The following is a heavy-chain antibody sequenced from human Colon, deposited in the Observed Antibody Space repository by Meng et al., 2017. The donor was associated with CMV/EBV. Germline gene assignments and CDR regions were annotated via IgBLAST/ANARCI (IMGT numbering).Heavy chain of an antibody. V-gene: IGHV3-21*01. Sequence: GGSLRLSCAASGFDFSFYNMDWVRQAPGKGLEWVASITTTSRYIYYGDSVKGRFTISRDNAKDLLYLQMNTLRVEDTAMYYCVGQRGDSPFAYWGQGALVTVSS. CDR1: GFDFSFYN. CDR3: VGQRGDSPFAY. J-gene: IGHJ4*02. CDR2: ITTTSRYI. D-gene: IGHD5-18*01.